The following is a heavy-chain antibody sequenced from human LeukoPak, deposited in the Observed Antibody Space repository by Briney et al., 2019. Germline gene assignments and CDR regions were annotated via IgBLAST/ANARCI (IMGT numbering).Heavy chain of an antibody. CDR2: IYDNGRF. CDR1: GGSISGYY. D-gene: IGHD3-22*01. J-gene: IGHJ4*02. Sequence: PETLSLTCTVSGGSISGYYWSWIRQPPGKGLEWIGYIYDNGRFNYNPSLKSRVTISIDTSKSRFSLRLRSVTAADTAVYYCARTGDSSGYAYYFDYWGQGTLVTVSS. V-gene: IGHV4-59*01. CDR3: ARTGDSSGYAYYFDY.